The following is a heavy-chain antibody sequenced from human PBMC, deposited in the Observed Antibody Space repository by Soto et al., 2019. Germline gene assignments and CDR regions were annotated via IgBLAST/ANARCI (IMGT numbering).Heavy chain of an antibody. CDR2: IDPSDSYT. Sequence: PGESLKISCKGSGYSFTSYWISWVRQMPGKGLEWMGRIDPSDSYTNYSPSFQGHVTISADKSISTAYLQWSSLKASDTAMYYCARNSYGRYYYYGMDVWGQGTTVTVSS. J-gene: IGHJ6*02. V-gene: IGHV5-10-1*01. D-gene: IGHD5-18*01. CDR1: GYSFTSYW. CDR3: ARNSYGRYYYYGMDV.